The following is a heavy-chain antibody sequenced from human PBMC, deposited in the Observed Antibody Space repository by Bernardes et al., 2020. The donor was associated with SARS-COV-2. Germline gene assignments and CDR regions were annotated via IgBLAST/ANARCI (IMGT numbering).Heavy chain of an antibody. Sequence: GGSLRLSCAASGFTFSSFTMNWVRQAPGKVLEWVSSITSSSSSIYYADSVKGRFTVSRDNAKNSLYLQMNSLRAEDTAVYYCARGQYKSTSDYWGQGTLVTVSS. CDR3: ARGQYKSTSDY. D-gene: IGHD1-20*01. V-gene: IGHV3-21*06. CDR1: GFTFSSFT. J-gene: IGHJ4*02. CDR2: ITSSSSSI.